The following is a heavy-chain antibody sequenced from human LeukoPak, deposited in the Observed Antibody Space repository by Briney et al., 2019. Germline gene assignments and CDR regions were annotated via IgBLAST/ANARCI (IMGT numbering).Heavy chain of an antibody. Sequence: SETLSLTCTVSGGSISSSSYYWGWIRQPPGKGLEWIGSIYYSGSTYYNPSLKSRVTISVDTSKNQFSLKLSSVTAADTAVYYCARHPGDCSSISCYLRGNWFDPWGQGTLVTVSS. V-gene: IGHV4-39*01. D-gene: IGHD2-2*01. CDR2: IYYSGST. CDR3: ARHPGDCSSISCYLRGNWFDP. J-gene: IGHJ5*02. CDR1: GGSISSSSYY.